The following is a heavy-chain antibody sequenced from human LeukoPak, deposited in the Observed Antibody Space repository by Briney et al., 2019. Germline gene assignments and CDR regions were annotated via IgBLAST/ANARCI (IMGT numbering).Heavy chain of an antibody. Sequence: SETLSLTCTVSGGSISSSSYYWCWIRQPRGKGLEWIGSIYYSGSTYYNPSLKSRVTISVDTSKNQFSLKLSSVTAADTAVYYCARSARTGQWYFDYCGAGTLVTVSS. J-gene: IGHJ4*02. V-gene: IGHV4-39*01. CDR3: ARSARTGQWYFDY. CDR1: GGSISSSSYY. D-gene: IGHD6-19*01. CDR2: IYYSGST.